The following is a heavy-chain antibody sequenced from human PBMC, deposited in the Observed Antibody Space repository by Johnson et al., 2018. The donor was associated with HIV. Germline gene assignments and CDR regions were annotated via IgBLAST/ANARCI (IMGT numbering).Heavy chain of an antibody. Sequence: VQLVESGGGVVQPGGSLRLSCAASGFIVSSNYMNWVRQAPGKGLEWVSVIYSGGSTYHADSVKGRFIISRDNSKSTLYLQMNSLRAEDTAVYYCAKDRGAARAFDVFDIWGQGTMVTVSS. CDR2: IYSGGST. CDR1: GFIVSSNY. D-gene: IGHD6-6*01. J-gene: IGHJ3*02. CDR3: AKDRGAARAFDVFDI. V-gene: IGHV3-66*01.